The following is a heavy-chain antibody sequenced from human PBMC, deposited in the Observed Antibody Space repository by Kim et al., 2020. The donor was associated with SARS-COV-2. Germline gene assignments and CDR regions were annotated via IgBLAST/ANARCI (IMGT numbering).Heavy chain of an antibody. Sequence: GGSLRLSCTTSGFTFPCYAMSWVRQAPGQGLAWVSSIDGSDGTTYYVDSVKGRFTISRDNSKNTLYLQMSTLRADDTAVYYCMKGGWGWIWDHWGQGTLVTVAS. CDR1: GFTFPCYA. CDR3: MKGGWGWIWDH. CDR2: IDGSDGTT. J-gene: IGHJ4*02. V-gene: IGHV3-23*01. D-gene: IGHD2-2*03.